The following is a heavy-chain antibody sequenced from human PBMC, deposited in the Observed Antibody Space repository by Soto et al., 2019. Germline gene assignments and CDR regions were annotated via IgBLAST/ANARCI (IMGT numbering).Heavy chain of an antibody. D-gene: IGHD6-6*01. Sequence: GASVKVSCKASGYTFTSYDINWVRQATGQGLEWMGWMNPNSGNTGYAQKFQGRVTMTTDTSISTAYMELSSLRSEDSAVYYCARNRVVSIAARDAIDYWGQGTLVTVSS. CDR2: MNPNSGNT. V-gene: IGHV1-8*01. J-gene: IGHJ4*02. CDR3: ARNRVVSIAARDAIDY. CDR1: GYTFTSYD.